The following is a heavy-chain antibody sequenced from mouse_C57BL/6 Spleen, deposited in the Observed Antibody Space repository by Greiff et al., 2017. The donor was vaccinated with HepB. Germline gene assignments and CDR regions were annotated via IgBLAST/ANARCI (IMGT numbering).Heavy chain of an antibody. V-gene: IGHV1-55*01. CDR3: ARGFYYYGSSPYYYAMDY. J-gene: IGHJ4*01. CDR1: GYTFTSYW. CDR2: IYPGSGST. Sequence: QVQLQQPGAELVKPGASVKMSCKASGYTFTSYWITWVKQRPGQGLEWIGDIYPGSGSTNYNEKFKSKATLTVDTSSSTAYMQLSSLTSEDSAVYYCARGFYYYGSSPYYYAMDYWGQGTSVTVSS. D-gene: IGHD1-1*01.